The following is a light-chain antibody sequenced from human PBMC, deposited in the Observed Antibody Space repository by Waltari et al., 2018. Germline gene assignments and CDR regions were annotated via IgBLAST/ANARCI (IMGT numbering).Light chain of an antibody. Sequence: SYELTQPPSVSVSPGQTASITRSGEKLADKYAFWYQQKPGQSPVLVIYQDSKRPSGIPERFSGSNSGNTATLTISGTQAMDEADYYCQAWDSSTVVFGGGTKLTVL. CDR3: QAWDSSTVV. CDR2: QDS. J-gene: IGLJ2*01. V-gene: IGLV3-1*01. CDR1: KLADKY.